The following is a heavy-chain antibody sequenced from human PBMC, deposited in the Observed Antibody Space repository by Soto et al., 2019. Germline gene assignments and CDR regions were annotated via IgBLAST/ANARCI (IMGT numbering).Heavy chain of an antibody. J-gene: IGHJ6*02. CDR3: ARQDRFGELYYYYGMDV. V-gene: IGHV5-10-1*01. D-gene: IGHD3-10*01. CDR1: GYSFTSYW. CDR2: IDPSDSYT. Sequence: GESLKISCKGSGYSFTSYWISWVRQMPGKGLEWMGRIDPSDSYTNYSPSFQGHVTISADKSISTAYLQWSSLKASDTAMYYCARQDRFGELYYYYGMDVWGQGTTVTVSS.